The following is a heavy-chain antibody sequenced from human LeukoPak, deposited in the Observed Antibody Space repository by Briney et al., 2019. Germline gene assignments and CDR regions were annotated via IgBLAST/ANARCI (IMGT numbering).Heavy chain of an antibody. CDR1: GGTFSSYA. CDR2: IIPIFGTA. Sequence: SVKVSCKASGGTFSSYAISWVRQAPGQGLEWMGGIIPIFGTANYAQKFQGRVTITTDESTSTAYKELSSLRSEDTAVYYCARGDYKGIDAFDIWGQGTMVTVSS. V-gene: IGHV1-69*05. J-gene: IGHJ3*02. D-gene: IGHD4-11*01. CDR3: ARGDYKGIDAFDI.